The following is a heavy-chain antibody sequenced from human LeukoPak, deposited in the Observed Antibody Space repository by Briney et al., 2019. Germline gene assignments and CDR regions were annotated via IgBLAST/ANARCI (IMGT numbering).Heavy chain of an antibody. Sequence: PGESLKISCKGSGYSFTSYWIGWVRQMPGKGLEWMGIIYPGDSDTRYSPSFQGRVTISADKSISTAYLQWSSLKASDTAMYYCARRKYCGGDCYSFDYWGQGTLVTVSS. D-gene: IGHD2-21*02. J-gene: IGHJ4*02. CDR1: GYSFTSYW. CDR3: ARRKYCGGDCYSFDY. V-gene: IGHV5-51*01. CDR2: IYPGDSDT.